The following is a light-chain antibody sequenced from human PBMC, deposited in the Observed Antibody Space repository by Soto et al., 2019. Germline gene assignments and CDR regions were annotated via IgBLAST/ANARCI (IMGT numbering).Light chain of an antibody. CDR2: EVS. V-gene: IGLV2-8*01. Sequence: QSVLNQPPSASGSPGQSVTISCTGTSSDVGGYNYVSWYQQHPGKAPKLMIYEVSKRPSGVPDRFSGSKSGNTASLTVSGLQAEDEADYYCSSYAGSNNLVFGGGTQLTVL. CDR1: SSDVGGYNY. CDR3: SSYAGSNNLV. J-gene: IGLJ2*01.